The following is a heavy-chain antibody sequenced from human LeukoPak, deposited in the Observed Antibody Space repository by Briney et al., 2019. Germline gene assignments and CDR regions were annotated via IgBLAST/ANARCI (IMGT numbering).Heavy chain of an antibody. CDR3: AKRRAVAGNFDY. Sequence: GGSVSLSCGAWGFIFRSYAVLWVRQAPGRAREGGSAISGSGGSTYSADSVKGRFTISRDNSKTTLYQQMNSLRAEDTAVYYSAKRRAVAGNFDYWGQRTLVTVSS. V-gene: IGHV3-23*01. J-gene: IGHJ4*02. D-gene: IGHD6-19*01. CDR2: ISGSGGST. CDR1: GFIFRSYA.